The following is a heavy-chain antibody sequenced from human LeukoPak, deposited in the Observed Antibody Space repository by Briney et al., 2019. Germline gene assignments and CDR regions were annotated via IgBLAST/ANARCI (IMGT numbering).Heavy chain of an antibody. J-gene: IGHJ4*02. V-gene: IGHV3-11*04. CDR2: ISSSGSTI. CDR1: GFTFSDYY. CDR3: ARVSHYYDSSGPWGY. Sequence: GGSLRLSCAASGFTFSDYYMSWIRQAPGKGLEWVSYISSSGSTIYYADSVKGRFTISRDNAKNSLYLQMNSLRAEDTAVYYCARVSHYYDSSGPWGYWGQGTLVTVSS. D-gene: IGHD3-22*01.